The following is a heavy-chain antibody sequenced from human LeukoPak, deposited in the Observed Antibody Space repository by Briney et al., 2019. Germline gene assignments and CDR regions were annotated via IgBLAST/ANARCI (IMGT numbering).Heavy chain of an antibody. Sequence: GRSLRLSCAAPGFTFSSYAMHWVRQAPGKGLEWVAVISYDGSNKYYADSVKGRFTISRDNSKNTLYLQMNSLRAEDTAVYYCARLPLVTAAAWGQGTLVTVSS. CDR2: ISYDGSNK. CDR3: ARLPLVTAAA. V-gene: IGHV3-30*04. CDR1: GFTFSSYA. D-gene: IGHD2-21*02. J-gene: IGHJ5*02.